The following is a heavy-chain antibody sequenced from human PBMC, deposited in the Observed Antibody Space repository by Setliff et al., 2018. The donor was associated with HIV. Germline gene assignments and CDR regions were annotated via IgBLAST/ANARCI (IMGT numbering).Heavy chain of an antibody. CDR1: GFTFSSYG. CDR2: ISGSGGST. CDR3: ASARIPTGGMSTSFDY. Sequence: GGSLRLSCAASGFTFSSYGMHWVRQAPGKGLEWVSAISGSGGSTYYADSVKGRFTISRDNSNNTLYLQVSSLRPEDTAVCYCASARIPTGGMSTSFDYWGQGTPVTVSS. V-gene: IGHV3-23*01. J-gene: IGHJ4*02. D-gene: IGHD2-15*01.